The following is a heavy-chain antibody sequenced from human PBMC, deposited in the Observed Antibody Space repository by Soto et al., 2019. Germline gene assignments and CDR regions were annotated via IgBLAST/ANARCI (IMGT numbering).Heavy chain of an antibody. V-gene: IGHV1-69*13. D-gene: IGHD4-4*01. CDR1: GDTFGRFT. CDR3: ARDPSTINKLIGVWFDP. CDR2: IKPISDIT. J-gene: IGHJ5*02. Sequence: ASVKVSCKASGDTFGRFTINWVRQAPGQGLEWMGGIKPISDITNYAQRFQGRVTFTADASTSTVYLELSSLRSEDTAMYYCARDPSTINKLIGVWFDPWGQRTLVTVSS.